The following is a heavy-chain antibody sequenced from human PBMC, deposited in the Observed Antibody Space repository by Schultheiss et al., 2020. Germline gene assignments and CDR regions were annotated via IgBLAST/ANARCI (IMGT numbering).Heavy chain of an antibody. CDR2: ISSSSSTI. CDR1: GFTFSSYA. D-gene: IGHD3-10*01. J-gene: IGHJ4*02. CDR3: ASPDSYSGTWRY. Sequence: GGSLRLSCAASGFTFSSYAMHWVRQAPGKGLEWVSSISSSSSTIYYADSVKGRFTISRDNAKNSLYLQMNSLRAEDTAVYYCASPDSYSGTWRYWGQGTVVT. V-gene: IGHV3-48*01.